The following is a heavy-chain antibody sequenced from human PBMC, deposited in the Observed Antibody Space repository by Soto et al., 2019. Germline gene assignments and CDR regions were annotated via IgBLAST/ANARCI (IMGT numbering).Heavy chain of an antibody. V-gene: IGHV4-34*02. CDR3: TRGTWVRGAFDI. D-gene: IGHD3-10*01. Sequence: QVQLQQWGAGLLKPSETLSLTCAVYVGSFSDYHWSWIRQPPGKGLEWIGEIDHSGTTNYNPSLTSRLSMSVDASKNQFSLNLGSVTAADTAIYYCTRGTWVRGAFDIWGQGTLVSVSS. J-gene: IGHJ3*02. CDR1: VGSFSDYH. CDR2: IDHSGTT.